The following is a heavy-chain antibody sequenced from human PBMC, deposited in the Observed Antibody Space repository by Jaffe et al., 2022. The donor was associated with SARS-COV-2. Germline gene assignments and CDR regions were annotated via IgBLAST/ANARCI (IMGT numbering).Heavy chain of an antibody. CDR2: INPSDSRT. CDR1: GYMFSSFW. Sequence: EVQLVQSGAEMRESGESLRISCKGSGYMFSSFWMNWVRQMPGKGLEWMGAINPSDSRTKYSPSFQGHVTISVDKSISTSYLQWSSLKTSDTATYFCARLHSSYSTDPLDSWGQGTPVTVSS. CDR3: ARLHSSYSTDPLDS. D-gene: IGHD2-8*02. J-gene: IGHJ4*02. V-gene: IGHV5-10-1*03.